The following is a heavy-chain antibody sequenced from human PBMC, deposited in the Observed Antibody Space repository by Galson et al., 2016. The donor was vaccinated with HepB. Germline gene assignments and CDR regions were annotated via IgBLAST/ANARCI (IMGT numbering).Heavy chain of an antibody. J-gene: IGHJ6*02. V-gene: IGHV4-39*01. Sequence: TLSLTCTVSGDSISSSRYYWGWIRQPPGKGLEWIGSIYYSGTTYSNPSLKSRVTISVDTSKNQFSLRLSSVTAADTAVCYCARLYGDYEYYFHYYGMDVWGQGTTVTVSS. CDR3: ARLYGDYEYYFHYYGMDV. CDR1: GDSISSSRYY. D-gene: IGHD4-17*01. CDR2: IYYSGTT.